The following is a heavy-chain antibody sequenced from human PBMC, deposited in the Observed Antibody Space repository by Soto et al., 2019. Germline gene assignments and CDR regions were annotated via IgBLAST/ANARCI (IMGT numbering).Heavy chain of an antibody. CDR1: GGSISSYY. V-gene: IGHV4-59*01. J-gene: IGHJ6*02. Sequence: XATLSLTCTVSGGSISSYYWTWIRQPPGKGLEWIGYIYYSGSTNYNPSLKSRVAISVDTSKNQFSLKLSSVTAADTAVYYCARGGVGDYVSRHYYYYGMDVWGQGTTVTVPS. D-gene: IGHD4-17*01. CDR2: IYYSGST. CDR3: ARGGVGDYVSRHYYYYGMDV.